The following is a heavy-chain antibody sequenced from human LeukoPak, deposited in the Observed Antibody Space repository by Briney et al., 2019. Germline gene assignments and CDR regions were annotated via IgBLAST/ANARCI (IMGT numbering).Heavy chain of an antibody. CDR2: ISSRRSYI. Sequence: GGSLRLSCAASGFTFSSYSMNCVRQAPGKGLEGCSSISSRRSYIYYADSVKGRFTISRDNAKNSLYLQMNSLRAEDTAVYYCARVQSEITMVRGVIKYYYYGMDVWGKGTTVTVSS. J-gene: IGHJ6*04. CDR1: GFTFSSYS. CDR3: ARVQSEITMVRGVIKYYYYGMDV. V-gene: IGHV3-21*01. D-gene: IGHD3-10*01.